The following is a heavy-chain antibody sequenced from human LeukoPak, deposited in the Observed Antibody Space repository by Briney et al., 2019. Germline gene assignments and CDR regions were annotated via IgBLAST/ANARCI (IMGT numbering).Heavy chain of an antibody. CDR3: ARVWMRGLIDY. CDR1: GGSFSGYY. CDR2: INHSGST. Sequence: SETLSLTCAVYGGSFSGYYWSWIRQPPGKGLEWIGEINHSGSTNYNPSLKSRVTISVDTSKNQFSLKLSSVTAADTAVYYCARVWMRGLIDYWGQGTLVTVSS. V-gene: IGHV4-34*01. D-gene: IGHD3-3*01. J-gene: IGHJ4*02.